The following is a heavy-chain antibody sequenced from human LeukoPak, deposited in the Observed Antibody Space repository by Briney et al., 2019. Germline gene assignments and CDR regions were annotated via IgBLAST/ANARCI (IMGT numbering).Heavy chain of an antibody. V-gene: IGHV1-69*04. D-gene: IGHD2-8*01. CDR3: ARDTRNDDAFDI. Sequence: AASVKVSCKASGGTFSSYAISWVRQAPGQGLEWMGRIIPILGIANYAQKFQGRVTITADKSTSTAYMELSSLRSEDTAVYYCARDTRNDDAFDIWGQGTMVTVSS. CDR1: GGTFSSYA. CDR2: IIPILGIA. J-gene: IGHJ3*02.